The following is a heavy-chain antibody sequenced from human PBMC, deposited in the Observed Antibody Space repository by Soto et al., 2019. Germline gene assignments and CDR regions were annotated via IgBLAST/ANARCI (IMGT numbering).Heavy chain of an antibody. CDR1: GFTFSNAW. CDR2: IKSKTDGGTT. Sequence: EVQLVESGGGLVKPGGSLRLSCAASGFTFSNAWMSWVRQAPGKGLEWVGRIKSKTDGGTTDYAAPVKDRFTISIDDSNNTLYLQMNSLKAEDTAVYYCTTGPLWRDSSGYTPRFYYYGMDVWGQGTTVTVSS. J-gene: IGHJ6*02. V-gene: IGHV3-15*01. D-gene: IGHD3-22*01. CDR3: TTGPLWRDSSGYTPRFYYYGMDV.